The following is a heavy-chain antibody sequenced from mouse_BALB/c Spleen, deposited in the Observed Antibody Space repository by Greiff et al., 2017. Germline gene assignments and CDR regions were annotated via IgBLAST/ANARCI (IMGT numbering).Heavy chain of an antibody. CDR1: GFTFSSYT. V-gene: IGHV5-9*03. J-gene: IGHJ1*01. CDR2: ISSGGGNT. D-gene: IGHD2-4*01. CDR3: ARNGYYDYDYWYFDV. Sequence: EVMLVESGGGLVKPGGSLKLSCAASGFTFSSYTMSWVRQTPEKRLEWVATISSGGGNTYYPDSVKGRFTISRDNAKNNLYLQMSSLRSEDTALYYCARNGYYDYDYWYFDVWGAGTTVTVSS.